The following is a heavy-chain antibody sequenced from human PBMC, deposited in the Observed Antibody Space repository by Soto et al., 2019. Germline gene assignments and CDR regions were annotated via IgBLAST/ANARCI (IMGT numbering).Heavy chain of an antibody. V-gene: IGHV2-26*01. D-gene: IGHD3-22*01. Sequence: QVTLKESGPVLVKPTETLALTCTVSGFSLSNARMGMSWIRQPPGKALEWLAHIFSNDEKSYSTSLKSRLTISKDTSKSQVVLTMTNMDPVDTATYYCARIPARYYDSSGYYRAAFDIWGQGTMVTVSS. CDR3: ARIPARYYDSSGYYRAAFDI. CDR2: IFSNDEK. CDR1: GFSLSNARMG. J-gene: IGHJ3*02.